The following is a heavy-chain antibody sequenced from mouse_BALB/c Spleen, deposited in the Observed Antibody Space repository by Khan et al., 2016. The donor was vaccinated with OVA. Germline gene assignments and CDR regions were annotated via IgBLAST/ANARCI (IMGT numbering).Heavy chain of an antibody. V-gene: IGHV14-3*02. J-gene: IGHJ4*01. CDR2: IDPANGKT. CDR3: AHSLLLYAMDY. D-gene: IGHD1-2*01. CDR1: GFNIKDTY. Sequence: VRLQQSGAEFVKPGASVKLSCTASGFNIKDTYIHWVKQRPEQGLEWIGKIDPANGKTNYDPKFQGKATITADTSSTTAYLHLSSLTSEDTVVYYCAHSLLLYAMDYWGHGTSVTVSS.